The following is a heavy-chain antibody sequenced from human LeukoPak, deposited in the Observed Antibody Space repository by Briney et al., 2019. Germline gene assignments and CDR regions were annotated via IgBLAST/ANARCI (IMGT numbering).Heavy chain of an antibody. CDR1: GGSFSGYY. V-gene: IGHV4-34*01. J-gene: IGHJ4*02. CDR2: INHSGST. Sequence: SETLSLTCAVYGGSFSGYYWSWIRQPPGKGLEWIGEINHSGSTNYTPSLKSRVTISVDTSKNQFSLKLSSVTAADTAVYYCARGRYYLKFLDYWGQGTLVTVSS. CDR3: ARGRYYLKFLDY. D-gene: IGHD1-26*01.